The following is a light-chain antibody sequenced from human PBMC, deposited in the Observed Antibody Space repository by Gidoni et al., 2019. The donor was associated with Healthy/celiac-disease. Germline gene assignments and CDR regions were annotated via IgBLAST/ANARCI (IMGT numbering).Light chain of an antibody. V-gene: IGLV3-1*01. CDR3: QAWDSSTVV. Sequence: SYELTQPPSVSVSPGQTASIPCAGEKLGDKYACWYQQKPGQSPVLVIYQESKRPSGIPERFSGSNSGNTATLTISGTQAMDEADYYCQAWDSSTVVFGGGTKLTVL. J-gene: IGLJ2*01. CDR2: QES. CDR1: KLGDKY.